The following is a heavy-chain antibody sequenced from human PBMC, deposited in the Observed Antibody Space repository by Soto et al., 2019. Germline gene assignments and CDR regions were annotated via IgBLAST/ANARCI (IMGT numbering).Heavy chain of an antibody. D-gene: IGHD3-22*01. CDR2: IIPIFGTA. Sequence: QVQLVQSGAEVKKPGSSVKVSCKASGGTFSSYAISWVRQAPGQGLEWMGGIIPIFGTANYAQKFQVRVTITADESTSTAYMELSSLRSEDPAVYYCASSTMIVRGAFDYWGQGTLVTVSS. CDR1: GGTFSSYA. J-gene: IGHJ4*02. V-gene: IGHV1-69*01. CDR3: ASSTMIVRGAFDY.